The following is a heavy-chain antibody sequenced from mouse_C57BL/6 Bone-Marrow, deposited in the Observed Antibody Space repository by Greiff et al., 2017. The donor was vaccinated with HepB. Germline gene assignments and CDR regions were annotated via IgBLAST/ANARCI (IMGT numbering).Heavy chain of an antibody. V-gene: IGHV5-6*01. CDR3: ARLYNWDEFAY. CDR1: GFTFSSYG. Sequence: EVNVVESGGDLVKPGGSLKLSCAASGFTFSSYGMSWVRQTPDKRLEWVATISSGGSYTYYPDSVKGRFTISRDNAKNTLYLQMSSLKSEDTAMYYCARLYNWDEFAYWGQGTLVTVSA. CDR2: ISSGGSYT. D-gene: IGHD4-1*01. J-gene: IGHJ3*01.